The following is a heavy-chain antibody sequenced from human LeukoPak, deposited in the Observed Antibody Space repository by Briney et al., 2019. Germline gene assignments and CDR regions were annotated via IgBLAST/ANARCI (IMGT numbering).Heavy chain of an antibody. CDR3: ATLPGYSSGWSPFDY. D-gene: IGHD6-19*01. J-gene: IGHJ4*02. CDR2: ISYDGSNQ. CDR1: GFTFSGYA. V-gene: IGHV3-30*12. Sequence: PGGSLRLSCAASGFTFSGYAMHWVRQAPGRGLEWLALISYDGSNQYYADSVKGRFTISRDNSKNTLYLQMNSLRAEDTAVYYCATLPGYSSGWSPFDYWGQGTLVTVSS.